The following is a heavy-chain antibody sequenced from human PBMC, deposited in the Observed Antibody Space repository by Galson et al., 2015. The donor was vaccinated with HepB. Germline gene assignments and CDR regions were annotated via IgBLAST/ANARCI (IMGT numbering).Heavy chain of an antibody. V-gene: IGHV3-30-3*01. J-gene: IGHJ4*02. Sequence: SLRLSCAASGFTFSNYAMHWVRQAPGKGLEWVAVISYDASNKYYVDSVKGRFTISRDNSKNALYLQMNSLRAEDTAVYYCARDPATYAGDGDYFDCWGQGTLVTVSS. CDR2: ISYDASNK. CDR3: ARDPATYAGDGDYFDC. CDR1: GFTFSNYA. D-gene: IGHD7-27*01.